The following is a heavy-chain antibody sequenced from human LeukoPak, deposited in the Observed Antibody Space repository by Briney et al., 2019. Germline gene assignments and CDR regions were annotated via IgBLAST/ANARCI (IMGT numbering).Heavy chain of an antibody. CDR3: ARDFYDFWSGYPHYYYGMDV. D-gene: IGHD3-3*01. J-gene: IGHJ6*02. Sequence: GGSLRLSCAASGFTFSRFWMSWVRQAPGKGLEWVANIKEDGSEKYYVDSVEGRFTVSRDNAKNSLHLQMNSLRGEDTAVYYCARDFYDFWSGYPHYYYGMDVWGQGTTVTVSS. CDR1: GFTFSRFW. CDR2: IKEDGSEK. V-gene: IGHV3-7*01.